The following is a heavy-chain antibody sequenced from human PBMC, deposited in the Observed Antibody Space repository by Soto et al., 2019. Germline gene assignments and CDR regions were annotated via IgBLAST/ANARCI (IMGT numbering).Heavy chain of an antibody. CDR1: GFTFSSYG. D-gene: IGHD3-10*01. CDR3: AKEMVRGVIITGGMDV. V-gene: IGHV3-30*18. Sequence: QVQLVESGGGVVQPGRSLRLSCAASGFTFSSYGMHWVRQAPGKGLEWVAVISYDGSNKYYADSVKGRFTISRDNSKNTLYLQMISLKAEDTAVYYGAKEMVRGVIITGGMDVWGPGTTVTGSS. J-gene: IGHJ6*02. CDR2: ISYDGSNK.